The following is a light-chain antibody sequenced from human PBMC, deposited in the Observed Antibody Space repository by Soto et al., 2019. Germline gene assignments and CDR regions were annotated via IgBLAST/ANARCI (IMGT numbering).Light chain of an antibody. CDR2: WAS. CDR3: QQYESTPPT. J-gene: IGKJ2*01. CDR1: QSVLYSSNNKNY. V-gene: IGKV4-1*01. Sequence: DIVMTQSPDSLAVSLGERATINCKSSQSVLYSSNNKNYLAWYQQRPGQPTKLHIYWASTRESGVPDRFSGSGSGTDFTLTITSLQAEDVAVYYCQQYESTPPTFGQGTKLEIK.